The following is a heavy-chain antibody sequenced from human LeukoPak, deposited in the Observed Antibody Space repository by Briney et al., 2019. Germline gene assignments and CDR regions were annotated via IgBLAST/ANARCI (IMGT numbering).Heavy chain of an antibody. D-gene: IGHD3-22*01. CDR1: GGSFSGYY. V-gene: IGHV4-34*01. J-gene: IGHJ4*02. CDR3: ARGPSNLYYYDSSGYETFDY. CDR2: INHSGST. Sequence: PSETLSLTCAVYGGSFSGYYWSWIRQPPGKGLEWIGEINHSGSTNYNPSLKSRVTISVDTSKNQFSLKLSSVTAADTAVYYCARGPSNLYYYDSSGYETFDYWGQGTLVTVSS.